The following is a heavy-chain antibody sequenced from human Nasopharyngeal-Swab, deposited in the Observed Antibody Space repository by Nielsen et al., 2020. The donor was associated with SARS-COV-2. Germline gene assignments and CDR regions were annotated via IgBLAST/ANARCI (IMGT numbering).Heavy chain of an antibody. CDR2: ISGSGGYT. J-gene: IGHJ3*02. CDR3: APSVRGIRMYAFDI. CDR1: GFTFSSYA. D-gene: IGHD3-10*02. V-gene: IGHV3-23*01. Sequence: GESLKISCAASGFTFSSYAMSWVRQAPGKGLEWVSAISGSGGYTYYADSVKGRFTISRDNSKHTVYLQMNSLRAEDTAVLYCAPSVRGIRMYAFDIWGQGTMVTVSS.